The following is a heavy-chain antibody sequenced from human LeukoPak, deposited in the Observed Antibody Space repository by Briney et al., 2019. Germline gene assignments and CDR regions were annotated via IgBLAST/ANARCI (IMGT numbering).Heavy chain of an antibody. V-gene: IGHV4-34*01. D-gene: IGHD1-7*01. Sequence: SETLSLTCAVYGGSFSSYYWSWIRQPPGKGLEWVGEIKHSGGTKYNPSLKSRVTISVAKSRNQSSLKLSSVTAANTAVYYCARDRFYTGTNDYYYCYMDVWGKGTTVTISS. J-gene: IGHJ6*03. CDR1: GGSFSSYY. CDR2: IKHSGGT. CDR3: ARDRFYTGTNDYYYCYMDV.